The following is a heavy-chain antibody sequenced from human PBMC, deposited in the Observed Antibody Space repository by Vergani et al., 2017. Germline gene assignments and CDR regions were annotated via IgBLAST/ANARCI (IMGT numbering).Heavy chain of an antibody. Sequence: EVQLVESGGGLVKPGGSLRLSCAASGFTFSSYSMNWVRQAPGKGLEWVSSISSSSSYIYYADSVKGRVTISRDNAKNSLYLQMNSLRAEDTAVYYCARGITMIVVVTPGDAFDIWGQGTMVTVSS. CDR2: ISSSSSYI. J-gene: IGHJ3*02. CDR1: GFTFSSYS. CDR3: ARGITMIVVVTPGDAFDI. V-gene: IGHV3-21*01. D-gene: IGHD3-22*01.